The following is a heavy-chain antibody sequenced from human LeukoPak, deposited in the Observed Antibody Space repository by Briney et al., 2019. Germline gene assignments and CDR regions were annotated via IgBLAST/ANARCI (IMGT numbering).Heavy chain of an antibody. CDR2: IYSGGST. CDR1: GFTVSSNY. D-gene: IGHD1-26*01. V-gene: IGHV3-53*01. Sequence: GGSLRLSCAASGFTVSSNYMSWVRQAPGKGLEWVSVIYSGGSTYYADSVKGRFTISRDNSKNTLYLQMNSLRAEDTAVYYCARLELRRQSEEDYWGQGTLVTVSS. J-gene: IGHJ4*02. CDR3: ARLELRRQSEEDY.